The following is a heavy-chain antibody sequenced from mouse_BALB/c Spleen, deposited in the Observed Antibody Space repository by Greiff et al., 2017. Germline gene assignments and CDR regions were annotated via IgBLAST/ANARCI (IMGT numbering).Heavy chain of an antibody. D-gene: IGHD3-1*01. V-gene: IGHV5-4*02. CDR3: ARVAGTLGDYYATDY. J-gene: IGHJ4*01. CDR1: GFNFSDYY. Sequence: QLVESGGGLVKPGGSLKLSCAASGFNFSDYYMDWVRQTLEKRLEWVATISVGGCYTYYPDSVKGRLTISRDNAKTNLDLQMSSLKSEDTAMYYCARVAGTLGDYYATDYWGQGTSVTVSS. CDR2: ISVGGCYT.